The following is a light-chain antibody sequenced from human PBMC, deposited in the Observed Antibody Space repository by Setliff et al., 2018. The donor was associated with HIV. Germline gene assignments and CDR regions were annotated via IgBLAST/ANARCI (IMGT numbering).Light chain of an antibody. CDR2: SDD. CDR3: QVWDSSSDHVV. J-gene: IGLJ1*01. V-gene: IGLV3-21*04. CDR1: NIGTKS. Sequence: SYELTQPPSESVAPGQTATITCGGDNIGTKSVHWYQQRPGQAPVLVIYSDDDRPSGIPERFSGSNSGNTATLTISRVEVGDEADYYCQVWDSSSDHVVFGTGTKGTVL.